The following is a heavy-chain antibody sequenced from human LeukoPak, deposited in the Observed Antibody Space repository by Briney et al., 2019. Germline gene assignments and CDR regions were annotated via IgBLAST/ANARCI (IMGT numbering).Heavy chain of an antibody. J-gene: IGHJ5*02. V-gene: IGHV1-46*01. Sequence: ASVKVSCKTSGYTFTSYYMHWVRQAPGQGLEWMGIINPSGGSTSYAQKFQGRVTITADKSTSTAYMELSSLRSEDTAVYYCARQGWNDVGNWFDPWGQGTLVTVSS. CDR3: ARQGWNDVGNWFDP. D-gene: IGHD1-1*01. CDR1: GYTFTSYY. CDR2: INPSGGST.